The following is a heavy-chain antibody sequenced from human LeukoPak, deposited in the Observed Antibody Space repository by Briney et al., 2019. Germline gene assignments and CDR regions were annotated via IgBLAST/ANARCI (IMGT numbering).Heavy chain of an antibody. J-gene: IGHJ6*03. CDR2: IRYDGSNK. V-gene: IGHV3-30*02. Sequence: GSLRLSCAASGFTFSSYGMHWVRQAPGKGLEWVAFIRYDGSNKYYADSVKGRFTISRDNSKNTLYLQMNSLRAEDTAVYYCARDSPYYYYMDVWGKGTTVTVSS. CDR1: GFTFSSYG. CDR3: ARDSPYYYYMDV.